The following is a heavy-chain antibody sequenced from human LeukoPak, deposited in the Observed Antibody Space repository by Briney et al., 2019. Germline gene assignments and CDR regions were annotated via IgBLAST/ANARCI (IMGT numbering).Heavy chain of an antibody. CDR3: ARQGSPHYYDFPS. CDR2: INHSGST. J-gene: IGHJ5*02. V-gene: IGHV4-34*01. CDR1: GGSFSGYY. D-gene: IGHD3-3*01. Sequence: PPETLSLTCAVYGGSFSGYYWSWIRQPPGKGLEWIGEINHSGSTNYNPSLKSRVTISVDTSKNQFSLKLSSVTAADTAVYYCARQGSPHYYDFPSWGQGTLVTVSS.